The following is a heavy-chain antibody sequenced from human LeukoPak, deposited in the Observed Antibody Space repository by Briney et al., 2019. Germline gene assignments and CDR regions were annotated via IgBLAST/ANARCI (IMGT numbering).Heavy chain of an antibody. D-gene: IGHD2-2*01. CDR2: ISAYNGNT. J-gene: IGHJ6*02. V-gene: IGHV1-18*01. CDR3: ARDSIAPPHLRNIVVVPAAIKYYYYGMDV. CDR1: GYTFTNYG. Sequence: ASVKVSCKASGYTFTNYGFSWVRQAPGQGLEWMGWISAYNGNTNYAQKLQGRVTMTTDTSTSTAYMELRSLRSDDTAVYYCARDSIAPPHLRNIVVVPAAIKYYYYGMDVWGQGTTVTVSS.